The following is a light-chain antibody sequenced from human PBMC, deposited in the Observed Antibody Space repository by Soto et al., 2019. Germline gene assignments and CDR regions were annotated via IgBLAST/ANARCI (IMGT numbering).Light chain of an antibody. CDR1: QSLVYRDGNTH. CDR3: MQCTHWPPT. V-gene: IGKV2-30*01. CDR2: MVS. Sequence: DVVLTQSPPSLPVTLGQPASISCRSSQSLVYRDGNTHLNWFQQRPGQSPRRLIYMVSTRDSGVPDRFSGSGSGTDFTLKISRVEAEDVGVYYCMQCTHWPPTFGQGTKVEIK. J-gene: IGKJ1*01.